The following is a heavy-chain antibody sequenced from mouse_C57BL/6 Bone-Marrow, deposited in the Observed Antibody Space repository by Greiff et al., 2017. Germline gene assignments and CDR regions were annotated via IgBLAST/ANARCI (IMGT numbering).Heavy chain of an antibody. D-gene: IGHD2-4*01. J-gene: IGHJ1*03. CDR2: IYPGGGYT. V-gene: IGHV1-63*01. Sequence: VQLQESGAELVRPGTSVKMSCKASGYTFTNYWIGWAKQRPGHGLEWIGDIYPGGGYTNYNEKFKGKATLTADKYSSTAYMQFSSLTSEDSAIYYCAKYYDYDWYFDVWGTGTTVTVSS. CDR1: GYTFTNYW. CDR3: AKYYDYDWYFDV.